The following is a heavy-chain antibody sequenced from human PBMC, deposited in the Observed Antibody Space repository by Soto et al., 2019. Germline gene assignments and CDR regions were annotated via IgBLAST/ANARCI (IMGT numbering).Heavy chain of an antibody. V-gene: IGHV3-30*18. CDR3: AKDVGPARYSSSWGPFDY. D-gene: IGHD6-13*01. J-gene: IGHJ4*02. CDR1: GFTFSSYC. CDR2: ISYDGSNK. Sequence: GGALRPSLATPGFTFSSYCLPRGRQAPGKGAEWVAVISYDGSNKYYADSVKGRFTISRDNSKNTLYLQMNSLRAEDTAVYYCAKDVGPARYSSSWGPFDYWGQGTLVTVSS.